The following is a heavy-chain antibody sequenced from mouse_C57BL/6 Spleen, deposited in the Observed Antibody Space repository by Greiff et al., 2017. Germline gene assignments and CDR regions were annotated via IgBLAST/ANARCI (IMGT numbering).Heavy chain of an antibody. D-gene: IGHD3-2*02. CDR1: GFNIKNTY. CDR3: ARSGSSGYVGYAMDY. J-gene: IGHJ4*01. Sequence: VQLQQSVAELVRPGASVTLSCTASGFNIKNTYMHWVKQRPEQGLEWIGRIAPADGNTKYAPKFQGKSTMTADTSSNTAYLQLSSLTSEDTAIYYCARSGSSGYVGYAMDYWGQGTSVTVSS. CDR2: IAPADGNT. V-gene: IGHV14-3*01.